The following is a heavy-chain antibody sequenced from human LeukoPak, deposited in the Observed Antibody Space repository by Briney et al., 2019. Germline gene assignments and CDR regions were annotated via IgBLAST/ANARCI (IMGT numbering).Heavy chain of an antibody. J-gene: IGHJ6*02. V-gene: IGHV3-33*01. Sequence: GGSLRLSCAAPGFTFSSYGMHWVRQAPGKGLEWVAVIWYDGSNKYYADSVKGRFTISRDNSKNTLYLQMNSLRAEDTAVYYCARLNEPAAPIPYYYYYGMDVWGQGTTVTVSS. CDR2: IWYDGSNK. CDR1: GFTFSSYG. CDR3: ARLNEPAAPIPYYYYYGMDV. D-gene: IGHD2-2*01.